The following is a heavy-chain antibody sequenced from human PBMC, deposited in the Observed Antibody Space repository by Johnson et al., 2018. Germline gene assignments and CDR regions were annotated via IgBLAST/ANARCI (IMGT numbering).Heavy chain of an antibody. CDR1: GFTFTSSA. Sequence: QLVETGPEVKKPGTSVKVSCKASGFTFTSSAVQWVRQARGQRREWIGWIVVGSGNTNHAKKFQERVTITRDMSTSTAYMELSSLRCEETALYYFAADLDCSSTSGYTRYYYYGMDVWGQGTTVTVSS. J-gene: IGHJ6*02. V-gene: IGHV1-58*01. D-gene: IGHD2-2*02. CDR2: IVVGSGNT. CDR3: AADLDCSSTSGYTRYYYYGMDV.